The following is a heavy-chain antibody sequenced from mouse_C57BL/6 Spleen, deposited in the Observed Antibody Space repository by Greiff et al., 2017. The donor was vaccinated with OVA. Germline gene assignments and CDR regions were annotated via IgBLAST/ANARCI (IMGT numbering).Heavy chain of an antibody. Sequence: DVMLVESGEGLVKPGGSLKLSCAASGFTFSSYAMSWVRQTPEKRLEWVAYISSGGDYIYYADTVKGRFTISRDNARNTLYMQMSSLKSEDTAMYYCTRDEMEHYYYGSPSYYAMDYWGQGTSVTVSS. CDR3: TRDEMEHYYYGSPSYYAMDY. V-gene: IGHV5-9-1*02. J-gene: IGHJ4*01. D-gene: IGHD1-1*01. CDR1: GFTFSSYA. CDR2: ISSGGDYI.